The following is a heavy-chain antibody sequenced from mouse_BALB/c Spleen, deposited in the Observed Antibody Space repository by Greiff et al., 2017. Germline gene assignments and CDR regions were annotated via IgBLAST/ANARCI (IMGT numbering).Heavy chain of an antibody. CDR2: ISSGGST. CDR1: GFTFSSYA. Sequence: EVQRVESGGGLVKPGGSLKLSCAASGFTFSSYAMSWVRQTPEKRLEWVASISSGGSTYYPDSVKGRFTISRDNARNILYLQMSSLRSEDTAMYYCARVEITTTFDYWGQGTTLTVSS. J-gene: IGHJ2*01. D-gene: IGHD2-4*01. CDR3: ARVEITTTFDY. V-gene: IGHV5-6-5*01.